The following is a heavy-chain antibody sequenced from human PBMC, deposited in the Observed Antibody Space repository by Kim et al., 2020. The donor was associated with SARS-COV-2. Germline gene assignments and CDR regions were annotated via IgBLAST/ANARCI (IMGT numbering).Heavy chain of an antibody. CDR2: VSPADSIT. Sequence: GESLKISCEGSGYSFSNFWIAWVRHMPGKGLEWMGIVSPADSITKYSPSFQGQVTISADKSISTAFLQWSSLKASDTAMYYCARCHYYDSGGNYWANSFDFWGQGTMVTVSS. CDR3: ARCHYYDSGGNYWANSFDF. CDR1: GYSFSNFW. V-gene: IGHV5-51*01. J-gene: IGHJ3*01. D-gene: IGHD3-22*01.